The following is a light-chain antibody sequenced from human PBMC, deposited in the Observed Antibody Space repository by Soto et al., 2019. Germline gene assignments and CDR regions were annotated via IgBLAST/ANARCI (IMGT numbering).Light chain of an antibody. CDR1: SSDVGGYNY. Sequence: QSALTQPASVSGSPGQSITISCTGTSSDVGGYNYVSWYQQHPVKAPKLMIYDVTNRPSGVSDRFSGSKSGNTASLTISGLQAEDEADYYCSSYPSSSTPYVFGTGIKLTVL. J-gene: IGLJ1*01. V-gene: IGLV2-14*01. CDR2: DVT. CDR3: SSYPSSSTPYV.